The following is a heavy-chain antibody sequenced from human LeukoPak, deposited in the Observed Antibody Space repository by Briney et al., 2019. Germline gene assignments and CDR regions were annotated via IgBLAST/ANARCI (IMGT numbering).Heavy chain of an antibody. CDR1: GYSISNGDY. Sequence: SETLSLTCAVSGYSISNGDYWGWIRLPPGKGLEWIGSIYHSGSTYYNPSLKSRVTISVDTSKRQFSLTLSSVTAADTAVYYCARNRSEPLGNGGSFDSWGQGTLVTVSS. D-gene: IGHD3-16*01. J-gene: IGHJ4*02. V-gene: IGHV4-38-2*01. CDR3: ARNRSEPLGNGGSFDS. CDR2: IYHSGST.